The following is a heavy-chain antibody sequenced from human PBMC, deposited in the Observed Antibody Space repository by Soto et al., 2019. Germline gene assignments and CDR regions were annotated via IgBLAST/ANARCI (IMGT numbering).Heavy chain of an antibody. CDR3: ARHSQRLRFDP. J-gene: IGHJ5*02. V-gene: IGHV4-59*08. CDR1: GGSISSYY. Sequence: SETLSLTCTVSGGSISSYYWSWIRQPPGKGLEWIGYIYYSGSTNYNPSLKSRVTISVDTSKNQFSLKLSSVTAADTAVYYCARHSQRLRFDPWGQGTLVTVSS. D-gene: IGHD2-15*01. CDR2: IYYSGST.